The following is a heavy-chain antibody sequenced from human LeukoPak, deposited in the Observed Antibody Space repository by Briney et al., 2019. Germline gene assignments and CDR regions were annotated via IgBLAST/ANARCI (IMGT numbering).Heavy chain of an antibody. J-gene: IGHJ4*02. CDR2: IKQDGSEK. CDR3: ARDTYGYFGGIDY. D-gene: IGHD5-18*01. V-gene: IGHV3-7*01. CDR1: GFTFSSYW. Sequence: PGGSLRLSCAASGFTFSSYWMSWVRQAPGKGLEWVANIKQDGSEKYYVDSVEGRFTISRDNAKDSLYLQMNSLRAEDTAVYYCARDTYGYFGGIDYWGQGTLVTVSS.